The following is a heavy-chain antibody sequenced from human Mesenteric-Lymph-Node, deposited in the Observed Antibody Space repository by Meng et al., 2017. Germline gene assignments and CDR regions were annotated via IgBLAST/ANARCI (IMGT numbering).Heavy chain of an antibody. CDR1: GFTFSSYW. V-gene: IGHV3-7*01. D-gene: IGHD3-10*01. CDR3: ARKRGSGSWDY. J-gene: IGHJ4*02. CDR2: IKQDGSEK. Sequence: GESLKISCAASGFTFSSYWMSWVRQAPGKGLEWVANIKQDGSEKYYVDAVKGRFTISRDNAKNSLYLKMNSLRAEDTAVYYCARKRGSGSWDYWGQGTLVTVSS.